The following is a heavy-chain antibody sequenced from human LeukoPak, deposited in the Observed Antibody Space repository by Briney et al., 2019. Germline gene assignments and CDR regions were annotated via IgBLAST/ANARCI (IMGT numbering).Heavy chain of an antibody. CDR3: ARAPRTVRGGYYYYGMDV. CDR1: GYTFTSYD. V-gene: IGHV1-8*01. J-gene: IGHJ6*02. Sequence: GASVKVSCKASGYTFTSYDINWVRQASGQGLEWMGWMNPNSGNTGYAQKFQGRVTMTRNTSISTAYMELSSLRSEDTAVYYCARAPRTVRGGYYYYGMDVWGQGTTVTVSS. CDR2: MNPNSGNT. D-gene: IGHD4-11*01.